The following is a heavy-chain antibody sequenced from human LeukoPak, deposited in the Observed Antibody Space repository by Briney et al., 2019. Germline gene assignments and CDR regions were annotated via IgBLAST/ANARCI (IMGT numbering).Heavy chain of an antibody. Sequence: ASVKVSCKASGYTFTSYGISWVRQAPGQGLEWMGWISAYNGNTNYAQKLQGRVTMTTDTSTSTAYIELRSLRSDDTAVYYCARDSYYYDSSGYYPNWFDPWGQGTLVTVSS. J-gene: IGHJ5*02. CDR2: ISAYNGNT. D-gene: IGHD3-22*01. CDR3: ARDSYYYDSSGYYPNWFDP. CDR1: GYTFTSYG. V-gene: IGHV1-18*01.